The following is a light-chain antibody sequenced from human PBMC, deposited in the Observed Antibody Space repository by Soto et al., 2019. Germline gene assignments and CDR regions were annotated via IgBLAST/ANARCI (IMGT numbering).Light chain of an antibody. Sequence: QSVLTQPASVSGSPGQSITISCTGTSSDVGSYNLVSWYQQHPGKAPKLMIYEGSKRPSGVSNRFSGSKSGNTASLTISGLQAEDEADYYCCSYAGRDYVFGTGTKVTLL. CDR2: EGS. J-gene: IGLJ1*01. V-gene: IGLV2-23*01. CDR3: CSYAGRDYV. CDR1: SSDVGSYNL.